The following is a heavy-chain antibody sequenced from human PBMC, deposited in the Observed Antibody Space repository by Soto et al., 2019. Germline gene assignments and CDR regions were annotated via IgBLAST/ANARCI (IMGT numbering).Heavy chain of an antibody. J-gene: IGHJ5*02. CDR2: IHSSGST. CDR3: GRDQGVAAAGITWFDP. D-gene: IGHD6-13*01. CDR1: GASMNSYH. V-gene: IGHV4-4*07. Sequence: QVQLQASGPGLVKPSETLSLTCTVSGASMNSYHWSWIRQPAGKGLEWMGHIHSSGSTNYNPSLTSRVTMSVDTSKTQFSLRLMSLTAADTAVYYCGRDQGVAAAGITWFDPWGQGSLVPVSS.